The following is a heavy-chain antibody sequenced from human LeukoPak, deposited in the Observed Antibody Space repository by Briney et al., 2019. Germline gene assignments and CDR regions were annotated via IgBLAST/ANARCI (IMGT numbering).Heavy chain of an antibody. J-gene: IGHJ5*02. Sequence: SETLSLTCAVYGGSFSGYYWSWIRQPPGKGLEWIGEINHSGSTNYNPSLKSRVTISVDTSKNQFSLKLSSVTAADTAVYYCARRALDPWGQGTLVTVSS. D-gene: IGHD1-26*01. V-gene: IGHV4-34*01. CDR3: ARRALDP. CDR2: INHSGST. CDR1: GGSFSGYY.